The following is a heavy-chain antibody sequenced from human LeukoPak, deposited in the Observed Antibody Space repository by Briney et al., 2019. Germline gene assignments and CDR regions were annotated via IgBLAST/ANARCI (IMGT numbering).Heavy chain of an antibody. CDR2: IRFDGSNI. D-gene: IGHD1-1*01. CDR3: AKDNELGVNWNPFDP. J-gene: IGHJ5*02. CDR1: GFTFSNYG. V-gene: IGHV3-30*02. Sequence: GGSLRLYCAASGFTFSNYGMHWVRQAPGKGLEWVAFIRFDGSNIYYEDSVRGRFTISRDNSKNTLNLQMNSLRPGDTAVYYCAKDNELGVNWNPFDPGGQGTLVTVSS.